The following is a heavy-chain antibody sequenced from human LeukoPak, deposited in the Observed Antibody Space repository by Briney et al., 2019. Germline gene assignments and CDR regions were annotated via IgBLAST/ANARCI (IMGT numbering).Heavy chain of an antibody. CDR3: GRAGGWAREDYNADAFDN. J-gene: IGHJ3*02. CDR1: GYTFTNFG. V-gene: IGHV1-18*01. D-gene: IGHD6-19*01. Sequence: ASVKVSCKASGYTFTNFGLCWVREPPAPGLEWMGWISAYYGNANYAQKVLGRVTMTSETSTNTPYMQLGSLGSDATAVYYFGRAGGWAREDYNADAFDNWGQGTMVTVSS. CDR2: ISAYYGNA.